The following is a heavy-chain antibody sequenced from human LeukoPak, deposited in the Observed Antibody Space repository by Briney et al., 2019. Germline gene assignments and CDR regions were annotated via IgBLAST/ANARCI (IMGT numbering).Heavy chain of an antibody. CDR1: GFTFTTYW. CDR2: IYPGDSDT. Sequence: GESLKISCQASGFTFTTYWIGWVRQTPGKGLEWIGTIYPGDSDTRYSPSFQGQVTISADKSISTAYLQWSSLKASDTAMYYCASAIAAAGQTGTFDYWGQGTLVTVSS. J-gene: IGHJ4*02. V-gene: IGHV5-51*01. D-gene: IGHD6-13*01. CDR3: ASAIAAAGQTGTFDY.